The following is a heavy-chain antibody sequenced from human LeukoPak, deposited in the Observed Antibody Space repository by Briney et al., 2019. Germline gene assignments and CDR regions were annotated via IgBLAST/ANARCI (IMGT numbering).Heavy chain of an antibody. CDR1: GYTFTGYY. CDR3: ARAKQLNPTGGFDY. CDR2: INPNSGGT. J-gene: IGHJ4*02. V-gene: IGHV1-2*02. D-gene: IGHD1-1*01. Sequence: ASVKVSCKASGYTFTGYYMHWVRQAPGQGLEWMGWINPNSGGTNYAQKFQGRVTMTRDTSISTAYMELSRLRSDDTAVYYCARAKQLNPTGGFDYWGQGTLVTVSS.